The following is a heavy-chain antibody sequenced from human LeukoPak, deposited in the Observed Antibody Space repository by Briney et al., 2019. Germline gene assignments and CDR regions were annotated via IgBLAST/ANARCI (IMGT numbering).Heavy chain of an antibody. D-gene: IGHD2-15*01. J-gene: IGHJ4*02. V-gene: IGHV1-8*01. CDR2: MNPNSGNT. CDR3: ARAGGYCGRISCPYYFDY. CDR1: GYTFTSYD. Sequence: AASVKVSCKASGYTFTSYDINCVRQATGQGLEWMGWMNPNSGNTAYAQKFQGRVTMTRNTSISTAYMELSSLRSEDTAVYYCARAGGYCGRISCPYYFDYWGQGSMVAVSS.